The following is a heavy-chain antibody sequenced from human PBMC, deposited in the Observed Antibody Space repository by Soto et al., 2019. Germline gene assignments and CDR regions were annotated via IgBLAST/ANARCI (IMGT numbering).Heavy chain of an antibody. CDR1: GFAFGSYW. D-gene: IGHD1-1*01. CDR3: LRYQRDWNEFADQ. J-gene: IGHJ1*01. Sequence: PGGSLRLSCAAPGFAFGSYWMHWVRQAPGKGLVWVSRISQDGAIATQADSVKGRFTISRDNAKNTLFLQMNSLRADDTAVYYFLRYQRDWNEFADQWGQRTLVPVSS. CDR2: ISQDGAIA. V-gene: IGHV3-74*01.